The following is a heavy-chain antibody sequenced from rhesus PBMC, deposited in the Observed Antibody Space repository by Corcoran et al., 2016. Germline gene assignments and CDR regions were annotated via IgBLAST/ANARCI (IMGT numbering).Heavy chain of an antibody. J-gene: IGHJ4*01. Sequence: QVQLQESGPGLVKPSETLSLTCAVSGYSISSGYGWSWIRQPPGKGLEWIWYIGGSSGSNNYSPSLKSRVTSSKDTSKNQFALKLSAVTAADTAVYYCARWGSSSYFGLFDYWGQGVLVTVSS. CDR1: GYSISSGYG. V-gene: IGHV4-127*01. CDR2: IGGSSGSN. D-gene: IGHD6-43*01. CDR3: ARWGSSSYFGLFDY.